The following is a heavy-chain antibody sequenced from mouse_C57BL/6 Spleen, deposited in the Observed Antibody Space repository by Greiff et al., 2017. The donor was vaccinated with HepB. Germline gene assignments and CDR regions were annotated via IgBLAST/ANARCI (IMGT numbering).Heavy chain of an antibody. CDR2: IHPSDSDT. CDR3: AIWDREYYFDY. Sequence: QVHVKQPGAELVKPGASVKVSCKASGYTFTSYWMHWVKQRPGQGLEWIGRIHPSDSDTNYNQKFKGKATLTVDKSSSTAYMQLSSLTSEDSAVYYCAIWDREYYFDYWGQGTTLTVSS. J-gene: IGHJ2*01. D-gene: IGHD3-3*01. V-gene: IGHV1-74*01. CDR1: GYTFTSYW.